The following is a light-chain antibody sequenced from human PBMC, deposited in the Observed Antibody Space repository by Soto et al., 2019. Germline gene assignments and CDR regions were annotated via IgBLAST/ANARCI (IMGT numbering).Light chain of an antibody. Sequence: RISLSVSSSYLAWYQQKPGQAPRLLIYGASSRATGIPDRFICSGPGTAFALGLRSLQPDDFAVYFCQQYGRVPSSFGEGTRLEIK. CDR1: LSVSSSY. J-gene: IGKJ5*01. V-gene: IGKV3-20*01. CDR2: GAS. CDR3: QQYGRVPSS.